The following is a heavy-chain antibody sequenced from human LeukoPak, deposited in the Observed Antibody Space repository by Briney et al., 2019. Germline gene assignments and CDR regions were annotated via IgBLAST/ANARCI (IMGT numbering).Heavy chain of an antibody. Sequence: SVKVSCKASGFTFTSSAMQGVRQARGQRLEWIGWIVVGSGNTNYAQKFQERVTITRDMSTSTAYMELSSLRSEDTAVYYCAAATTVVTPGYYYYGMDVWGQGTTVTVSS. CDR1: GFTFTSSA. CDR3: AAATTVVTPGYYYYGMDV. V-gene: IGHV1-58*02. D-gene: IGHD4-23*01. CDR2: IVVGSGNT. J-gene: IGHJ6*02.